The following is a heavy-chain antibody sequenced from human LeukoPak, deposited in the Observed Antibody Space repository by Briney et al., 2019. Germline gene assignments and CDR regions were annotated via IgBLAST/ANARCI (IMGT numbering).Heavy chain of an antibody. CDR1: GFTFSSYG. CDR3: AKDPGLLFHSSGPHFDY. CDR2: ISYDGSNK. D-gene: IGHD6-19*01. Sequence: GRSLRLSCAASGFTFSSYGMHWVRQAPGKGLEWVAVISYDGSNKYYADSVKGRFTISRDNSKNTLYLQMNSLRAEDTAVYYCAKDPGLLFHSSGPHFDYWGQGTLVTVSS. J-gene: IGHJ4*02. V-gene: IGHV3-30*18.